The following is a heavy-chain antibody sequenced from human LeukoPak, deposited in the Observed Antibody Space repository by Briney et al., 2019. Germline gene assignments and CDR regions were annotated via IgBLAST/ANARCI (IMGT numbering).Heavy chain of an antibody. CDR2: ISSSSSYR. J-gene: IGHJ4*02. D-gene: IGHD5-12*01. CDR1: GFTFSSYS. Sequence: GGSLRLSCAAPGFTFSSYSMNWVRQAPGKGLEWVSSISSSSSYRYYADSVKGRFTISRDNAKNSLYLQMNSLRAEDTAVYYCARVGGYSGYEWNDYWGQGTLVTVSS. CDR3: ARVGGYSGYEWNDY. V-gene: IGHV3-21*01.